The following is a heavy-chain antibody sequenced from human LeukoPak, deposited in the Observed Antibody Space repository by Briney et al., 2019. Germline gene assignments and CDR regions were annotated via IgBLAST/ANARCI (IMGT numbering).Heavy chain of an antibody. CDR2: ISHDGSNQ. D-gene: IGHD2-15*01. V-gene: IGHV3-30*03. Sequence: PGGSLRLSCAASGFTFSSYGMHWVRQAPGKGLEWVAVISHDGSNQYYADSVKGRFTISRDNSKNTFYLQINSLRPEDTAVYYCARQPCSGGTCYFDYWGQGTLVTVSS. J-gene: IGHJ4*02. CDR3: ARQPCSGGTCYFDY. CDR1: GFTFSSYG.